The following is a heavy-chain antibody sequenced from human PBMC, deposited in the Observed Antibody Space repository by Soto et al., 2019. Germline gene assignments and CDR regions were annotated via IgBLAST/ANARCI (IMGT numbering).Heavy chain of an antibody. CDR1: GGSVSSGSHY. CDR3: ARDEGGNSDY. J-gene: IGHJ4*02. D-gene: IGHD2-15*01. Sequence: PSETLSLTCTVSGGSVSSGSHYWSWIRQPPGKGLEWIGYIYDFGSTNYNPSLKSRVTISVDTSKNQFSLKLSSVTAADTAVYYCARDEGGNSDYWGQGTLVTSPQ. CDR2: IYDFGST. V-gene: IGHV4-61*01.